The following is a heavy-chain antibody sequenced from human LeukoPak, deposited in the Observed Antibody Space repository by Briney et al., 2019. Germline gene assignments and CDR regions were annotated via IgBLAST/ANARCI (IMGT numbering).Heavy chain of an antibody. D-gene: IGHD4-17*01. Sequence: GGSPRLSCAASGFTFSDYYMSWIRQAPGKGLEWVSDISSRSSYTNYADSVKGRFTISRDNAKSSLYLQMNTLRAEDTAVYYCARGELTVYGDPAYFDNWGQGTLVTVSS. V-gene: IGHV3-11*06. CDR3: ARGELTVYGDPAYFDN. CDR1: GFTFSDYY. CDR2: ISSRSSYT. J-gene: IGHJ4*02.